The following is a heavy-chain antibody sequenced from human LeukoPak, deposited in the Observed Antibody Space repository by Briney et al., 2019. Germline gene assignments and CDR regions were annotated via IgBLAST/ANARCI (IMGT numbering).Heavy chain of an antibody. CDR1: RGSLTGSY. D-gene: IGHD5-12*01. J-gene: IGHJ4*02. V-gene: IGHV4-34*01. CDR2: INHSGST. CDR3: ASCSGYDFWSYY. Sequence: SETLSLTCAVYRGSLTGSYWSCIRHPPEKGGEWNGEINHSGSTNYNTSLKSRVTISVDTSKNQFSLKLSSVTAADTAVYYCASCSGYDFWSYYWGQGTLVTVSS.